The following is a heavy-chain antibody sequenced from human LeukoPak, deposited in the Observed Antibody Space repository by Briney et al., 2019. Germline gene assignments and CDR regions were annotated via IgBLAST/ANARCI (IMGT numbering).Heavy chain of an antibody. CDR2: MNPNSGDT. J-gene: IGHJ4*02. Sequence: ASVKVSCKASGYTFTTYDITWVRQATGQGLEWMGWMNPNSGDTAYAQKFQGRVAMTRDTSITTAYMELSSLRSEDTAVYYCARIDYGDTFDYWGQGTLVTVSS. CDR1: GYTFTTYD. D-gene: IGHD4-17*01. V-gene: IGHV1-8*01. CDR3: ARIDYGDTFDY.